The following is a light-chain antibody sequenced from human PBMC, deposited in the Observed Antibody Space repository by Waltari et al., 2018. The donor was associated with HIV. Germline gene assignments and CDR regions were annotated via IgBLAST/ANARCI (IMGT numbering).Light chain of an antibody. Sequence: QTVGVYVAWYQQKPGQAPRLLIYDASNRATGIPARFSGSGSGTEFSLTISSLEPEDFAVYYCQQRYNWRTFGQGTKLEIK. CDR3: QQRYNWRT. J-gene: IGKJ2*01. V-gene: IGKV3-11*01. CDR2: DAS. CDR1: QTVGVY.